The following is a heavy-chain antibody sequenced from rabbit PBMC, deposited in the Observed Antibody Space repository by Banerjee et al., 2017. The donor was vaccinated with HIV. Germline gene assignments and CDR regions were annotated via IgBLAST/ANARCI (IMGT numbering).Heavy chain of an antibody. J-gene: IGHJ6*01. D-gene: IGHD6-1*01. Sequence: QSLEESGGDLVKPGASLTLTCTASGFTLSSYWMCWVRQAPGKGLEWIACIYISSGSTWYASWAKGRFTISKTSSTTVTLQMTSLTAADTATYFCARKAYYSDAYAGYALDLWGPGTLVTVS. CDR1: GFTLSSYW. CDR3: ARKAYYSDAYAGYALDL. CDR2: IYISSGST. V-gene: IGHV1S40*01.